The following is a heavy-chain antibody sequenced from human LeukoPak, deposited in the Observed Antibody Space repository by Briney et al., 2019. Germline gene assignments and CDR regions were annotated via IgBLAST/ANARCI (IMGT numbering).Heavy chain of an antibody. D-gene: IGHD5-12*01. CDR3: ASGSGYDYLGDY. CDR1: GYTFTSYY. J-gene: IGHJ4*02. V-gene: IGHV1-46*01. CDR2: INPSGGST. Sequence: GASVKVSCKASGYTFTSYYMHRVQQAPGQGLEWMGIINPSGGSTSYAQKFQGRVTMTRDMSTSTVYMELSSLRSEDTAVYYCASGSGYDYLGDYWGQGTLVTVSS.